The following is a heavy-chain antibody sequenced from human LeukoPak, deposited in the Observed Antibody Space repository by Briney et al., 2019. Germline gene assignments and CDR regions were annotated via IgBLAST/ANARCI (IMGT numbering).Heavy chain of an antibody. Sequence: QTGGSLRLSCAASGFTFSGYAMSWVRQAPGKGLEWVSAISGSGGSTYYADSVKGRFTISRDNSKNTLYLQMNSLRAEDTAVYYCARDALDIVVVPAAIGYYFDYWGQGTLVTVSS. CDR2: ISGSGGST. CDR3: ARDALDIVVVPAAIGYYFDY. V-gene: IGHV3-23*01. CDR1: GFTFSGYA. D-gene: IGHD2-2*02. J-gene: IGHJ4*02.